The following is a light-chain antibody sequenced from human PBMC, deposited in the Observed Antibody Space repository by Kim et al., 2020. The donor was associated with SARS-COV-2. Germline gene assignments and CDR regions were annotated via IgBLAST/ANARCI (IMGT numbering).Light chain of an antibody. CDR3: SSHTTSDTYV. V-gene: IGLV2-14*01. CDR2: GVT. CDR1: SSDFGNYNL. J-gene: IGLJ1*01. Sequence: QSALTQPASVSGSPGQSITISCTGTSSDFGNYNLVSWYQQHPGRVPKVIIYGVTKRPSGVSDRFSGSKSGNTASLTISGLQAEDEADYYCSSHTTSDTYVFGTGTQLTVL.